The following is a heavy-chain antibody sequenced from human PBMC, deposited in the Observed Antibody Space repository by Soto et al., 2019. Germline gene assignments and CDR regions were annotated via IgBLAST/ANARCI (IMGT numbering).Heavy chain of an antibody. D-gene: IGHD1-26*01. Sequence: QVQLQESGPGLVKPSGTLSLTCTVSGGSMSSSNWWNWVRQSPGKGLEWIGEAHHSGRTNYNPSLKSRVTISVDKSKNHCSLKLGSVTAADTAVYYCARSEATGLDYWGQGTLVTVSS. CDR1: GGSMSSSNW. CDR3: ARSEATGLDY. CDR2: AHHSGRT. V-gene: IGHV4-4*02. J-gene: IGHJ4*02.